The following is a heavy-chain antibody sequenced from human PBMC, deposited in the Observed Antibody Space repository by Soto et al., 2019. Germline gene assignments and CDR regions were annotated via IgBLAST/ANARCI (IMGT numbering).Heavy chain of an antibody. D-gene: IGHD2-15*01. Sequence: GESLKISCKGSGYSFTSYWIGWVRPMPGKGLEWMGIIYPGDSDTRYSPSFQGQVTISADKSISTAYLQWSSLKASDTAMYYCARHVVYCSGGSFYHFDYWGQGTLVTVSS. J-gene: IGHJ4*02. CDR3: ARHVVYCSGGSFYHFDY. CDR2: IYPGDSDT. V-gene: IGHV5-51*01. CDR1: GYSFTSYW.